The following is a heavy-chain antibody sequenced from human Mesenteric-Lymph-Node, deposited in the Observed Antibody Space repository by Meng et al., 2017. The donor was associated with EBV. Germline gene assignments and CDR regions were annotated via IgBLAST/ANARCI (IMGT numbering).Heavy chain of an antibody. V-gene: IGHV4-4*02. CDR3: ASAAHGYGDIPLQFDY. J-gene: IGHJ4*02. Sequence: HVQLQEAGHGLGTASATPSLTRAVSGGCSRSTNCGGWVIQPPGKGREGLGEIFHSRSTNYNPSLKSRVTISLDKSTTQYSLNLTSVTAADTAVYYCASAAHGYGDIPLQFDYWGQGSLVTVSS. D-gene: IGHD4-17*01. CDR1: GGCSRSTNC. CDR2: IFHSRST.